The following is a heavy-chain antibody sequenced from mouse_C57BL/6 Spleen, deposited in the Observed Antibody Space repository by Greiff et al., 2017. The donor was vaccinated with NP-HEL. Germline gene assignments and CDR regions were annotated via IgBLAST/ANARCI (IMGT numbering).Heavy chain of an antibody. CDR1: GFTFSSYA. CDR3: TREGYYSNGGYFDY. J-gene: IGHJ2*01. D-gene: IGHD2-5*01. CDR2: ISSGGDYI. Sequence: EVQVVESGEGLVKPGGSLKLSCAASGFTFSSYAMSWVRQTPEKRLEWVAYISSGGDYIYYTDTVKGRFTISRDNARNTLYWQMSSLKSEDTAMYYCTREGYYSNGGYFDYWGQGTTLTVSS. V-gene: IGHV5-9-1*02.